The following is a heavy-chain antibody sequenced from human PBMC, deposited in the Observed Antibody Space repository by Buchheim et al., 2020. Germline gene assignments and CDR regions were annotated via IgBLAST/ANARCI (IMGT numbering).Heavy chain of an antibody. CDR1: GYTFTGYY. J-gene: IGHJ4*02. CDR3: ARVGSGYCSSTSCPHYFDY. Sequence: QVQLVQSGAEVKKPGASVKVSCKASGYTFTGYYMHWVRQAPGQGLEWMGWINPNSGGTNYAQKFQGWVTMTRDTSISTAYMELSSLRSEDTAVYYCARVGSGYCSSTSCPHYFDYWGQGTL. CDR2: INPNSGGT. V-gene: IGHV1-2*04. D-gene: IGHD2-2*01.